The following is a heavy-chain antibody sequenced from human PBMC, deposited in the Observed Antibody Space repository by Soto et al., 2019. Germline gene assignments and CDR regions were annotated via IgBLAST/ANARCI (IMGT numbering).Heavy chain of an antibody. Sequence: GASVKVSRKGSGGLFSTYAFSWLRQAPGQGLEWMGGIIPLFGTPNYAQRFQGRVTITADESTSTAYMELSRLRSEDTAVYYCARDRDDYGSGNYYNRIDFWGQGTLVTVSS. V-gene: IGHV1-69*01. CDR3: ARDRDDYGSGNYYNRIDF. J-gene: IGHJ4*02. D-gene: IGHD3-10*01. CDR2: IIPLFGTP. CDR1: GGLFSTYA.